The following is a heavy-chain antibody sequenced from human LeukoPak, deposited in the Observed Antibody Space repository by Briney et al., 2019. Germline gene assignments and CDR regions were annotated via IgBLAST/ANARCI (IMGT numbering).Heavy chain of an antibody. CDR3: VRSGCDGGNCFFDY. D-gene: IGHD2-15*01. V-gene: IGHV1-46*01. CDR1: GYSFTNCY. Sequence: ASVKFSCKTSGYSFTNCYIHWVRQAPGQGLEWMGIINPNGGSTTYAQKIQGRVTMTRDMSATTVYMELSSLRSEDTAVYYCVRSGCDGGNCFFDYWGQGTLVTVSS. CDR2: INPNGGST. J-gene: IGHJ4*02.